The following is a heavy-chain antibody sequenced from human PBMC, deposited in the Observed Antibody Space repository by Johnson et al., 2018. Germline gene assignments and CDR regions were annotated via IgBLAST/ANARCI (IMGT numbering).Heavy chain of an antibody. CDR2: ISYDGSNK. J-gene: IGHJ1*01. CDR3: EKVSAAAGTQGFQH. CDR1: GFTFSSYA. D-gene: IGHD6-13*01. V-gene: IGHV3-30-3*01. Sequence: QVQLVQSGGGVVQPGRSLRLSCAASGFTFSSYAMHWVRQAPGKGLEWVAVISYDGSNKYYADSVKGRFTIPRDNSKNTLYLQMNSLRAEDTAVYYCEKVSAAAGTQGFQHWGQGTLVTVSS.